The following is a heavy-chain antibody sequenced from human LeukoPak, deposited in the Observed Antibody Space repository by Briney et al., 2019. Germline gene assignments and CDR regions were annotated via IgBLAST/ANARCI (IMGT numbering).Heavy chain of an antibody. CDR2: IKQDGGEK. D-gene: IGHD6-13*01. V-gene: IGHV3-7*01. Sequence: PGGSLRLSCVVSGVTFSSYWMNWVRQAPGKGLEWVASIKQDGGEKYYVDSVKGRFTISRDNAKNSLYLQMSSLRAEDTAVYYCARDGTAAGLYFDLWGQGTLVTVSS. J-gene: IGHJ4*01. CDR1: GVTFSSYW. CDR3: ARDGTAAGLYFDL.